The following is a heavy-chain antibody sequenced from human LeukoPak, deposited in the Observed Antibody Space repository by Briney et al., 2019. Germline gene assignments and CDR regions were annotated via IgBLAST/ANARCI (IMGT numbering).Heavy chain of an antibody. CDR3: ARASGYHLLWYRPYLDY. D-gene: IGHD2-2*01. CDR1: GFTFDDYA. Sequence: GGSLRLSCAASGFTFDDYAMTWVRQAPGKGLEWVSDTNCNGGSKGYADSVKGRFTISRDNAKNSLYLQMNSLRAEDTALYYWARASGYHLLWYRPYLDYWGQGTLVTVSS. J-gene: IGHJ4*02. CDR2: TNCNGGSK. V-gene: IGHV3-20*04.